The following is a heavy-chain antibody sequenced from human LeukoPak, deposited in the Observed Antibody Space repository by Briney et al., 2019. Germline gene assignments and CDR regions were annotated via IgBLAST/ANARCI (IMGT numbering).Heavy chain of an antibody. Sequence: GASVKVSCKASGYTFSDDHMHWVRQAPGQGLEWMGWINPNSGDTNYAQKFQGRVTMTRDTSINTAYMELSRLTSDDTAVYYCARDGNFDIWGQGTMVTVSS. CDR1: GYTFSDDH. D-gene: IGHD4-23*01. J-gene: IGHJ3*02. V-gene: IGHV1-2*02. CDR3: ARDGNFDI. CDR2: INPNSGDT.